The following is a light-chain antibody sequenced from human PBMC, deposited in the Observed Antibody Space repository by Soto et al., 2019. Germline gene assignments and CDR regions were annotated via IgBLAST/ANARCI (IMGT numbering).Light chain of an antibody. V-gene: IGKV3-20*01. Sequence: EIVLTQSPCTLSLSPGEGATLSCRASQRVSTSYFAWYQQKPGQAPRLLIYATSNRATDIPDRFSGSGSGTDFSLTISRLEPEDCAVYYCHQYGASPFTFGGGTKVEIK. J-gene: IGKJ4*01. CDR1: QRVSTSY. CDR3: HQYGASPFT. CDR2: ATS.